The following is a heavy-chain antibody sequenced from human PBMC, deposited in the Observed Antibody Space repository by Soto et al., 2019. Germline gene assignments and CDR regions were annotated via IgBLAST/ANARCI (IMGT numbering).Heavy chain of an antibody. V-gene: IGHV3-21*01. CDR2: ISSSVYI. Sequence: GGSLRLSCAASGFNFNSYTINWVRQAPGKRLEWLSSISSSVYIFSTDSVRGRFTISRDNAKNSVYLQINSLRAEDTAVYFCATDCSGGSCYPGMDVWGQGTTVIVSS. CDR3: ATDCSGGSCYPGMDV. J-gene: IGHJ6*02. CDR1: GFNFNSYT. D-gene: IGHD2-15*01.